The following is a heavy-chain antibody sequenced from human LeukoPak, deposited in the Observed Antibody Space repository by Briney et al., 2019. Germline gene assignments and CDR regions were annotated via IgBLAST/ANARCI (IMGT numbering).Heavy chain of an antibody. CDR1: GDSISGFY. Sequence: SPTLSLTCSVSGDSISGFYWNWVRQYPGNGLEWLAVTNYSGTTNYNPSLKSRVTISIATSRQHCFLKLSSVTAADTAVYYCFLAPNSNWFDFWGQGTRVTVSS. D-gene: IGHD2-8*01. J-gene: IGHJ5*01. V-gene: IGHV4-59*12. CDR3: FLAPNSNWFDF. CDR2: TNYSGTT.